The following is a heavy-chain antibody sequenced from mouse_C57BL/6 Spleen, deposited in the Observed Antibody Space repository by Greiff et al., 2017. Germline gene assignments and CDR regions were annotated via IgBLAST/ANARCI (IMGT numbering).Heavy chain of an antibody. Sequence: EVQLVESGGGLVQPGESLKLSCESTEYAFPSHDMPWVRETPEKRLELVAAINSDGGSTYYPDTMESRFIISRDNTKKTLYLQMGSLRSEDTALYDCARHAPAGAMDDWGQGTSVTVSS. CDR2: INSDGGST. CDR1: EYAFPSHD. CDR3: ARHAPAGAMDD. V-gene: IGHV5-2*01. J-gene: IGHJ4*01.